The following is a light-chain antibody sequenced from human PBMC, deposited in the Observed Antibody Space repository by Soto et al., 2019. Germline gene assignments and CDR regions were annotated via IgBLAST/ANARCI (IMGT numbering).Light chain of an antibody. CDR1: QSITYSSNNKNY. J-gene: IGKJ1*01. CDR2: WAS. Sequence: DIVMTQSPDSLAVSLGESSTINCKSSQSITYSSNNKNYLAWYQQKPGQPPKLFIYWASIRESGVPDRFSGSGSGTDFTLTISGLQAEDVAVYYCLKYYSFPWKFGQGTKVDIK. V-gene: IGKV4-1*01. CDR3: LKYYSFPWK.